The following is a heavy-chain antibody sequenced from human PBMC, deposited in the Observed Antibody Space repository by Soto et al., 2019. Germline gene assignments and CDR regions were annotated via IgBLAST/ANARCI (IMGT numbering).Heavy chain of an antibody. CDR3: ARDNLVDYSNYANWFDP. D-gene: IGHD4-4*01. CDR1: GGTFSSYA. J-gene: IGHJ5*02. V-gene: IGHV1-69*13. CDR2: IIPIFGTA. Sequence: SVKVSCKASGGTFSSYAISWVRQAPGQGLEWMGGIIPIFGTANYAQKFQGRVTITADESTSTAYMELSSLRSEDAAVYYCARDNLVDYSNYANWFDPWGQGTLVTSPQ.